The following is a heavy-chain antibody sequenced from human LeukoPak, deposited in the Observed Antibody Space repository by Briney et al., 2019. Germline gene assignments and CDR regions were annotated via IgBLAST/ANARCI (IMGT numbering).Heavy chain of an antibody. CDR3: ARDPAYCGGDCYSVYQDAFDS. D-gene: IGHD2-21*02. V-gene: IGHV3-66*01. CDR1: GFTVSSNY. J-gene: IGHJ3*02. CDR2: IYSGGST. Sequence: PGGSLRLSCAASGFTVSSNYMSWVRQAPGKGLEWGSVIYSGGSTYYADSVTGRFTISRDNAKSSLYLQINSLRAEDTAVYYCARDPAYCGGDCYSVYQDAFDSWGQGTRVTVSS.